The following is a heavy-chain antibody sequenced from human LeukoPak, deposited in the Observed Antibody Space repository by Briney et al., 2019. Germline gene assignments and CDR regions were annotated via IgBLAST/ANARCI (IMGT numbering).Heavy chain of an antibody. CDR3: ARSLQDIVVVVAATYWFDP. Sequence: ASVKVSCKASGYTFTSYAMHWVRQARGQRLEWMGGINAGNGNTKYSQKFQGRVTITRDTSASTAYMELSSLRSEDTAVYYCARSLQDIVVVVAATYWFDPWGQGTLATVSS. V-gene: IGHV1-3*01. J-gene: IGHJ5*02. CDR2: INAGNGNT. CDR1: GYTFTSYA. D-gene: IGHD2-15*01.